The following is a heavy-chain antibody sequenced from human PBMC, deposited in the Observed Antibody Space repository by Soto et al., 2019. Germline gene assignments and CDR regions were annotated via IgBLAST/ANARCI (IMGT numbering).Heavy chain of an antibody. CDR1: GFTFSNAW. CDR3: AKEMVITTRGYFDY. V-gene: IGHV3-15*07. D-gene: IGHD3-22*01. Sequence: PGGSLRLSCAASGFTFSNAWMNWVRQAPGKGLEWVGRIKSKTDGGTTDYAAPVKGRFTISRDDSKNTLYLQMNSLKTEDTAVYYCAKEMVITTRGYFDYWGQGTMGTVSS. CDR2: IKSKTDGGTT. J-gene: IGHJ4*02.